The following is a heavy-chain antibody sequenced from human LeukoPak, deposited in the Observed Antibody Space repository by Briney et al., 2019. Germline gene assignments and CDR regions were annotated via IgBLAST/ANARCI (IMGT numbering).Heavy chain of an antibody. J-gene: IGHJ3*02. CDR3: ARGAGPSYDILTGRGKGSAFDI. Sequence: PGGSLRLSCAASGFTFSSYSMNWVRQASGKGLEWVSSISSSSSYIYYADSVKGRFTISRDNAKNSLYLQMNSLRAEDTAVYYCARGAGPSYDILTGRGKGSAFDIWGQGTMVTVPS. D-gene: IGHD3-9*01. CDR2: ISSSSSYI. CDR1: GFTFSSYS. V-gene: IGHV3-21*01.